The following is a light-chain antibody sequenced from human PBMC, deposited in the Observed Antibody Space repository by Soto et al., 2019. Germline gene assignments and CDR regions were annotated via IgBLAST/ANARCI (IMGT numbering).Light chain of an antibody. V-gene: IGLV2-14*01. CDR2: EVS. Sequence: QSALTQPASVSGSPGQSTTISCTGTSSDVGAYNYVSWYQQHPDKAPKLIIYEVSDRPSGVSNRFSGSKSGNTASLTISGLQAEDEADYYCSSYTTTATVVFGGGTKLTVL. J-gene: IGLJ2*01. CDR1: SSDVGAYNY. CDR3: SSYTTTATVV.